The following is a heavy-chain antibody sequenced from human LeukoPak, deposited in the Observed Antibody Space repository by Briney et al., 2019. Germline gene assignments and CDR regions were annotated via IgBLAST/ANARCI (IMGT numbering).Heavy chain of an antibody. J-gene: IGHJ6*03. CDR1: GYTFTSYY. Sequence: GASVKVSCKASGYTFTSYYMHWVRQAPGEGLEWMGIINPSGGSTSYAQKFQGRVTMTRDMSTSTGYMELSSLRSEDTAVYYCARVAAEVVGVPGAIGFGWLRRDYYYMDVWGKGTTVIVSS. D-gene: IGHD2-2*02. CDR3: ARVAAEVVGVPGAIGFGWLRRDYYYMDV. V-gene: IGHV1-46*01. CDR2: INPSGGST.